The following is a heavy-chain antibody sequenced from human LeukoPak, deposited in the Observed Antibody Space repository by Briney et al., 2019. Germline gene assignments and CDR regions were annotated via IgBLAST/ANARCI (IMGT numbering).Heavy chain of an antibody. CDR3: ARVRMMRIAARWLWFDP. V-gene: IGHV1-2*02. D-gene: IGHD6-6*01. J-gene: IGHJ5*02. CDR1: LYTFTGYY. Sequence: GASVKVSCKASLYTFTGYYMHWVRQAPGQGLEWMGWINLNSGGTNYAQKFQGRVTMTRDTSISTAYMELSRLRSDDTDVYYCARVRMMRIAARWLWFDPWGQDPLVTVSS. CDR2: INLNSGGT.